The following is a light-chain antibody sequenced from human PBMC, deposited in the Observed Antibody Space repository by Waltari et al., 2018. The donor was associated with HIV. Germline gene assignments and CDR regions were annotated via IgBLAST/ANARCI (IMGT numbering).Light chain of an antibody. V-gene: IGLV2-23*02. CDR1: CSDVGSYNL. J-gene: IGLJ2*01. CDR2: EVN. Sequence: QSALTQPASVSGSPGQSITISCTGTCSDVGSYNLVSWYQQHPGKAPKLVISEVNKRPSGVSNRFSGSKSGNPASLTISGLQAEDEADYYCSSYATAGTYVLFGGGTKLTVL. CDR3: SSYATAGTYVL.